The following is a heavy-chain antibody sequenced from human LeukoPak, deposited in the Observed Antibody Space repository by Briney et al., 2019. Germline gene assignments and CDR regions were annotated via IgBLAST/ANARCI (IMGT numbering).Heavy chain of an antibody. D-gene: IGHD2-21*01. V-gene: IGHV4-59*01. Sequence: SETLSLTCTVSGGSISSYYWSWIRQPPGKGLEWIGYIYYSGSTNYNPSLKSRVTISVDTSKNQFSLKLSSVTAADTAVYYCARVQVGSGQPPYYYYYYMDVWGKGTTVTISS. CDR1: GGSISSYY. J-gene: IGHJ6*03. CDR2: IYYSGST. CDR3: ARVQVGSGQPPYYYYYYMDV.